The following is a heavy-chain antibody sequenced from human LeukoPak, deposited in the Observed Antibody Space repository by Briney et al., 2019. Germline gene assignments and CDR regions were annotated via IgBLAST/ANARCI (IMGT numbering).Heavy chain of an antibody. J-gene: IGHJ6*03. V-gene: IGHV4-61*02. CDR3: AKAARSPYYYYYYMDV. CDR1: DGSISSDSYY. CDR2: IYTSGST. D-gene: IGHD6-6*01. Sequence: SETLSLTCTVSDGSISSDSYYWSWIRQPAGKGLEWIGRIYTSGSTNYNPSLKSRVTISVDTSKNQFSLKLSSVTAADAAVYYCAKAARSPYYYYYYMDVWGKGTTVTVSS.